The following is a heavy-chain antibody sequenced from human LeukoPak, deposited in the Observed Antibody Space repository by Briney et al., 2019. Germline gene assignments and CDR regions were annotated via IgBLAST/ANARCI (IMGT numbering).Heavy chain of an antibody. D-gene: IGHD3-10*02. CDR2: ISSSGSSI. Sequence: GGCPRLSCAASGFTFSSYEMNWVRQAPGKGLEWVSYISSSGSSIYYADSVEGRFTISRDNAKNSLYLQMNSLRAGDTAVYYCARDDVLSLGISFDLWGRGTLVTVSS. V-gene: IGHV3-48*03. CDR3: ARDDVLSLGISFDL. CDR1: GFTFSSYE. J-gene: IGHJ2*01.